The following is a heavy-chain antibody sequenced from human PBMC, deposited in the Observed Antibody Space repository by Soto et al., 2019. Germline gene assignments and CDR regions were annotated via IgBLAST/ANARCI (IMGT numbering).Heavy chain of an antibody. CDR1: GFMFSDYI. CDR3: ARDRGRGGYYYYASDV. CDR2: IGSSSSAI. V-gene: IGHV3-48*02. J-gene: IGHJ6*04. D-gene: IGHD3-10*01. Sequence: EVQLVESGGGLVHPGGSLRLSCAASGFMFSDYIMNWVRQAPGKGLEWISYIGSSSSAIDYADSVKGRFTISRDNAKNSLYLQMYSLRDDDTAVYYCARDRGRGGYYYYASDVWGKGSTVTVSS.